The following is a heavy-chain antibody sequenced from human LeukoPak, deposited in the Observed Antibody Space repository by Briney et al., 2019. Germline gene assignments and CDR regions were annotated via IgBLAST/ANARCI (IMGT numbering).Heavy chain of an antibody. CDR3: ARFGAEADYFDY. J-gene: IGHJ4*02. D-gene: IGHD3-3*01. CDR1: GFTSSSYW. CDR2: IKQDGSEK. V-gene: IGHV3-7*03. Sequence: GGSLRLSCAASGFTSSSYWMSWVRQAPGKGLEWVANIKQDGSEKYYVDSVKGRFTISRDNAKNSLYLQMNSLRAEDTAVYYCARFGAEADYFDYWGQGTLVTVSS.